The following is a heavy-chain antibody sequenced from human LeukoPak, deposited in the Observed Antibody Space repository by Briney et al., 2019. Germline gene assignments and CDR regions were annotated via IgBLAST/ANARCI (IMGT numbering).Heavy chain of an antibody. J-gene: IGHJ4*02. D-gene: IGHD6-13*01. Sequence: GGSLRLSCAASGFTFSSYAMSWVRQAPGKGLEWVSAISGSGGSTYYADSVKGRFTISRDDAQNSLYLEMNSLRADDTAVYYCAKDILAAGLFFDYWGQGILVTVSS. V-gene: IGHV3-23*01. CDR1: GFTFSSYA. CDR3: AKDILAAGLFFDY. CDR2: ISGSGGST.